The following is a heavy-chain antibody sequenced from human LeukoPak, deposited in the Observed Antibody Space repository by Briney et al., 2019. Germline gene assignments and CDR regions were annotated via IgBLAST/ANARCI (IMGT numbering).Heavy chain of an antibody. CDR2: ISRNGGST. CDR1: GFTFSTYA. V-gene: IGHV3-64D*06. Sequence: GGSLRLSCSASGFTFSTYAMHWVRQAPGKGLEYVSGISRNGGSTYYADSVKGRFTISRDNSENTLYLQMSSLRAEDTALYYCVNQISGWVYWGQGTLVTVSS. D-gene: IGHD6-19*01. J-gene: IGHJ4*02. CDR3: VNQISGWVY.